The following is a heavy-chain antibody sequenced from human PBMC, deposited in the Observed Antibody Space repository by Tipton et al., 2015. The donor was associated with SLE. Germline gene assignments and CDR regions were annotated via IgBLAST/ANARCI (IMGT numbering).Heavy chain of an antibody. CDR3: AAWGSGDY. V-gene: IGHV4-4*09. CDR2: IYTSGST. CDR1: GGSFSSYY. D-gene: IGHD7-27*01. Sequence: LRLSCAVYGGSFSSYYWSWIRQPPGKGLEWIGYIYTSGSTNYNPPLKSRVTISVDTSKNQFSLKLSSVTAADTAVYYCAAWGSGDYWGQGTLVTVSS. J-gene: IGHJ4*02.